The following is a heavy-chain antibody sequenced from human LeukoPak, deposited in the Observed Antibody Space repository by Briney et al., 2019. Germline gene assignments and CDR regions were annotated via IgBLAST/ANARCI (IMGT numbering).Heavy chain of an antibody. CDR3: ARGFSGEFDY. J-gene: IGHJ4*02. CDR1: GFTFDDYG. V-gene: IGHV3-20*04. D-gene: IGHD6-25*01. Sequence: GGSLRLXCAASGFTFDDYGMSWVRQAPGKELEWVSGINWNGGSTGYADSVKGRFTISRDNAKNSLYLQMNSLRAEDTALYYCARGFSGEFDYWGQGTLVTVSS. CDR2: INWNGGST.